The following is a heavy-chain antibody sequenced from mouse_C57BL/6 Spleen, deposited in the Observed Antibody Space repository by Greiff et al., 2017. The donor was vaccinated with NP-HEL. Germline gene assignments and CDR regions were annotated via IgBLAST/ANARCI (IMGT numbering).Heavy chain of an antibody. D-gene: IGHD2-5*01. Sequence: VQLQQPGAELVMPGASVKLSCKASGYTFTSYWMHWVKQRPGQGLEWIGEIDPSDSYTNYNQKFKGKSTLTVDKSSSTAYMQLSSLTSEDSAVYYCAKSYSNYNYFDYWGQGTTLTVSS. CDR2: IDPSDSYT. CDR1: GYTFTSYW. V-gene: IGHV1-69*01. CDR3: AKSYSNYNYFDY. J-gene: IGHJ2*01.